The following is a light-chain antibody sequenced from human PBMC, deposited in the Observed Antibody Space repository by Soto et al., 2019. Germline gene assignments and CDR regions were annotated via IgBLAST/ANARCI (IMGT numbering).Light chain of an antibody. V-gene: IGKV3-20*01. J-gene: IGKJ2*01. CDR2: GAS. CDR1: QSVNGNY. Sequence: EIVLTQSPGTLSLSPGERATLSCRASQSVNGNYLTWYQQKPGQAPRLLIDGASTRATGTPDRFSGSGSGTDFTLTISRLEPEDFAVYYCQQYGSSFRYTFGQGTKLEIK. CDR3: QQYGSSFRYT.